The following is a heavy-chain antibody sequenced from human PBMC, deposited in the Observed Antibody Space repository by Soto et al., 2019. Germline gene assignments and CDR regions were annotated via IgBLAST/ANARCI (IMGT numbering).Heavy chain of an antibody. CDR2: IYWADDK. D-gene: IGHD3-3*01. V-gene: IGHV2-5*02. J-gene: IGHJ4*02. CDR3: AHRVLRTVFGLVTTTAIYFDS. Sequence: QITLNESGPTPVKPRQPLTLTCTFSGFSLTTSGVGVGWIRQSPGKAPERLALIYWADDKRYSPSLKSRHPITKDTSKNQVVLTRADLDPADTATYYCAHRVLRTVFGLVTTTAIYFDSWGQGTPVAVSS. CDR1: GFSLTTSGVG.